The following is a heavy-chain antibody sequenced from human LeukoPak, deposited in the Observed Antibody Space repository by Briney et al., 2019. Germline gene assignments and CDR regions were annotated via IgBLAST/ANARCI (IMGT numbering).Heavy chain of an antibody. Sequence: GGSLRLSCAASGFTFSSYTINWVRQAPGKGLEWVSFISSSGSYIYYADSVKGRFTVSRDNTKNSLYMQMKSLRAEDTAVYYCARDRGSRRYNHGYSEYWGQGTLVTVSS. D-gene: IGHD5-18*01. J-gene: IGHJ4*02. CDR2: ISSSGSYI. CDR3: ARDRGSRRYNHGYSEY. V-gene: IGHV3-21*01. CDR1: GFTFSSYT.